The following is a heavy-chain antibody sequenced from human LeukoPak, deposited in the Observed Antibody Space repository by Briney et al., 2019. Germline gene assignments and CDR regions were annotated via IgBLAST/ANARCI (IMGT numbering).Heavy chain of an antibody. Sequence: PSETLSLTCTVSGASISSGTYYWNWMRQPAGKGLEWIGRIYTGGSTNYNPSLKSRVTVSIDTSENQFSLKLRSVTAADTAVYYRAREDRDASGHDCWGQGTLVTVSS. CDR1: GASISSGTYY. D-gene: IGHD5-12*01. CDR3: AREDRDASGHDC. V-gene: IGHV4-61*02. CDR2: IYTGGST. J-gene: IGHJ4*02.